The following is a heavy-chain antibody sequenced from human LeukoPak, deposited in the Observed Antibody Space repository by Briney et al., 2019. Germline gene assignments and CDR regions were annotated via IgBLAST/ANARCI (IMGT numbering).Heavy chain of an antibody. V-gene: IGHV3-30*04. CDR1: GFTFSSYA. J-gene: IGHJ3*02. Sequence: GGSLRLSCAASGFTFSSYAMHWVRQAPGKGLEWVAVISYDGSNKYYADSVKGRFTISRDNSKNTLYLQMNSLRAEDTAVYYCAREVVRAAPRAFDIWGQGTMVTVSS. CDR2: ISYDGSNK. D-gene: IGHD6-6*01. CDR3: AREVVRAAPRAFDI.